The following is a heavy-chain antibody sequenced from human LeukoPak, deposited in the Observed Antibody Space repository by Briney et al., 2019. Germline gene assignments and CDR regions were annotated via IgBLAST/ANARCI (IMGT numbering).Heavy chain of an antibody. CDR3: ARNPLTVLFGVAPNWFDP. D-gene: IGHD3-3*01. CDR1: SGSVSNRIYY. V-gene: IGHV4-39*01. CDR2: VYYSGLV. Sequence: SETLSLTCTVSSGSVSNRIYYWGWVRQPPGKGLEWFGSVYYSGLVYYNPSLESRVTISVDTSKNQFSLKLTSVTAADTAVYYCARNPLTVLFGVAPNWFDPWGQGTLVTVSS. J-gene: IGHJ5*02.